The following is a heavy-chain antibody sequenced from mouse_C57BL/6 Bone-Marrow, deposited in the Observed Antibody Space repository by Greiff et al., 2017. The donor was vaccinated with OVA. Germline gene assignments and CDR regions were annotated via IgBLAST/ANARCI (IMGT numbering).Heavy chain of an antibody. D-gene: IGHD2-5*01. J-gene: IGHJ2*01. V-gene: IGHV5-6*01. CDR1: GFPFSSYG. Sequence: EVQLQESGGDLVKPGGSLKLSCAASGFPFSSYGMSWVRQTPDTRLEWVATISSGGSYTYYPDSVKGRFTISRDNAKNTLYLQMSSLKYEATAMYDCARHVWPHYSNSYFDYWGQGTTLTVSS. CDR2: ISSGGSYT. CDR3: ARHVWPHYSNSYFDY.